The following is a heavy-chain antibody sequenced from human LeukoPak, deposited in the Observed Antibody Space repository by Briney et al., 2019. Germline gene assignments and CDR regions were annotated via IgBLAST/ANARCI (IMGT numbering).Heavy chain of an antibody. CDR3: ARVGMGTYSGDH. J-gene: IGHJ4*02. CDR2: ITSSSSTI. Sequence: GGSLRLSCAASGFTFSSYSMNWVRQAPGEGLEWISHITSSSSTIYYADSVKGRFTVSRDNAKNSLYLQMNSLRAEDTAMFYCARVGMGTYSGDHWGQGTLVTVSS. V-gene: IGHV3-48*04. CDR1: GFTFSSYS. D-gene: IGHD2-15*01.